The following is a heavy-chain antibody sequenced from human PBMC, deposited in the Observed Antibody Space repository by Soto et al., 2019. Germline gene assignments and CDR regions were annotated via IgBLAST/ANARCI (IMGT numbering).Heavy chain of an antibody. CDR3: AHRIKVVSQWFFDI. CDR1: GFSLRTRGVG. J-gene: IGHJ2*01. V-gene: IGHV2-5*02. CDR2: IHWDDEK. Sequence: QIALRESGPPLVKPTQTLTLTCTFSGFSLRTRGVGVGWIRQPPGKALEWLALIHWDDEKNYSPSLRTRLTITKDTPKHQAVLTMANMDPVDTATYYCAHRIKVVSQWFFDIWGRGTLVTVSS. D-gene: IGHD3-22*01.